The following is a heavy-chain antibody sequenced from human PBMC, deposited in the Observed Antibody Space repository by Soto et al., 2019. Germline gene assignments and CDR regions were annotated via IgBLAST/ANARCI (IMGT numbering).Heavy chain of an antibody. V-gene: IGHV3-66*01. CDR3: ARAPPAQLDYYYSYMDV. CDR1: GFTATRKY. D-gene: IGHD5-18*01. Sequence: AGSLILASASSGFTATRKYMSSVRQAPGKGPEWVPVIYSGGSTYYADSVKGRFTISRDNSKNTLYLQMNCLRAEDTAVYYCARAPPAQLDYYYSYMDVWGKGTTVTLSS. CDR2: IYSGGST. J-gene: IGHJ6*03.